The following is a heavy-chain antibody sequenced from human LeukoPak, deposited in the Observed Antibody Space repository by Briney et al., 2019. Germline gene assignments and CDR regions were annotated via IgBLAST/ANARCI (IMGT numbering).Heavy chain of an antibody. Sequence: SETLSLTCTVSSSMYNYYWSWIRQPPGKGLEWIGYVHYNGITNYSPSLKSRVTMSLDTSKNQVSLKLNSVSAADTAVYYCARSGYCSGGSCYLDYFDYWGQGTLVTVSS. CDR1: SSMYNYY. V-gene: IGHV4-59*08. J-gene: IGHJ4*02. CDR3: ARSGYCSGGSCYLDYFDY. D-gene: IGHD2-15*01. CDR2: VHYNGIT.